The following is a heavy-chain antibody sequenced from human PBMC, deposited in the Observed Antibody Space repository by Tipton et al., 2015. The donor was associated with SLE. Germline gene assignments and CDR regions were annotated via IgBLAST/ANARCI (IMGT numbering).Heavy chain of an antibody. CDR2: IYYTGST. Sequence: TLSLTCNVSGGSISSGGYYWSWYRQHPGKGLEWIGCIYYTGSTYYNPSLRTRVTISVDTSKNQFSLRLSSVTAADTAVYYCARDLVYYDSSGMEYWGQGTLVTVAS. CDR3: ARDLVYYDSSGMEY. CDR1: GGSISSGGYY. V-gene: IGHV4-31*03. J-gene: IGHJ4*02. D-gene: IGHD3-22*01.